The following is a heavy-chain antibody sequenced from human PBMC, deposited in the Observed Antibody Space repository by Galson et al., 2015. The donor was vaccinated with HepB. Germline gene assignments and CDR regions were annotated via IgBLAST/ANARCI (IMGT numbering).Heavy chain of an antibody. CDR2: INGGNGNT. D-gene: IGHD6-13*01. J-gene: IGHJ5*02. CDR3: ARGTDPESYSGSWWAWFDP. Sequence: SVKVSCKASGYTFSSYAMHWVRQAPGQRLEWMGSINGGNGNTKYSQKFQGRVTITRDTSASTAYMELSSLRSEDTAVYYCARGTDPESYSGSWWAWFDPWGQGTLVTVSS. CDR1: GYTFSSYA. V-gene: IGHV1-3*01.